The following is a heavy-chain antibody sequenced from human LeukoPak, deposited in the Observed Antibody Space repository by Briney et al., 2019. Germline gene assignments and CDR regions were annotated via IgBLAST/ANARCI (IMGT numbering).Heavy chain of an antibody. D-gene: IGHD3/OR15-3a*01. CDR1: GITLSNYG. Sequence: GGSLRLSCAVSGITLSNYGMSWIRQAPGKGLEWVAGISDSGGSTKYADSVKGRFTISRDNPKNTLFLQMNSLRAEDTAVYFCAKRGVVIRVVLVGFHKEAYYFESWGQGALVTVSS. J-gene: IGHJ4*02. V-gene: IGHV3-23*01. CDR2: ISDSGGST. CDR3: AKRGVVIRVVLVGFHKEAYYFES.